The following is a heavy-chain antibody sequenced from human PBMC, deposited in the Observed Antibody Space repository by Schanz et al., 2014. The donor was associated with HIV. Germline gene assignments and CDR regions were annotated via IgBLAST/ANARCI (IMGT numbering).Heavy chain of an antibody. V-gene: IGHV1-69*13. Sequence: QVQLVLSGAEVKRPGASVKVSCKASGGTFSSYGISWVRQAPGQGLEWMGGIIPIFGTANYAQKFQGRVTIIADESTSTAYMELSSLRSADTAVYFCARAAFSSEYYYGMDVWGQGTTVTVSS. CDR1: GGTFSSYG. D-gene: IGHD3-3*02. J-gene: IGHJ6*02. CDR2: IIPIFGTA. CDR3: ARAAFSSEYYYGMDV.